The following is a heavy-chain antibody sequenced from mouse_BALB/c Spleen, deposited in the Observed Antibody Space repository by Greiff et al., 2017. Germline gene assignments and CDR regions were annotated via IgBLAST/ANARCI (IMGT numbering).Heavy chain of an antibody. CDR1: GFNIKDTY. CDR2: IDPANGNT. CDR3: ATYDYDGAMDY. J-gene: IGHJ4*01. D-gene: IGHD2-4*01. V-gene: IGHV14-3*02. Sequence: EVKLVESGAELVKPGASVKLSCTASGFNIKDTYMHWVKQRPEQGLEWIGRIDPANGNTKYDPKFQGKATITADTSSNTAYLQLSSLTSEDTAVYYCATYDYDGAMDYWGQGTSVTVSS.